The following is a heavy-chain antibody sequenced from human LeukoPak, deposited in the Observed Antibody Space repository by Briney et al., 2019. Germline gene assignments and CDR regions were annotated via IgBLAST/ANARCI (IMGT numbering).Heavy chain of an antibody. V-gene: IGHV3-15*01. CDR2: IKTKSDGGTR. CDR3: TTDLSSSSL. Sequence: PGGSLRLSCAGSGFTFRNAWMSWVRQAPGKGLDWVGRIKTKSDGGTRDYAAPVKRRFTISREDSKNTLYLQMNSLKTEDTAVYYCTTDLSSSSLWGQGALVTVSS. J-gene: IGHJ4*02. CDR1: GFTFRNAW. D-gene: IGHD2-2*01.